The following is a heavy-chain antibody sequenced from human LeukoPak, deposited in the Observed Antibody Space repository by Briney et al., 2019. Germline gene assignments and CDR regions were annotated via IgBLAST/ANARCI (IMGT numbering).Heavy chain of an antibody. Sequence: PGGSLRLSCAASGFTFSSYAMSWVRQAPGKGLEWVSAISGSGGSTYYADSVKGRFTISRDNSKSTLYLQMNSLRAEDTAVYYCAKVRLIAVAGTSDFDYWGQGTLVTVSS. V-gene: IGHV3-23*01. D-gene: IGHD6-19*01. J-gene: IGHJ4*02. CDR2: ISGSGGST. CDR1: GFTFSSYA. CDR3: AKVRLIAVAGTSDFDY.